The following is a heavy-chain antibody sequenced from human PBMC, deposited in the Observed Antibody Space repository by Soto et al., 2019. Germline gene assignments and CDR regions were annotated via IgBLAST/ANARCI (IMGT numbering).Heavy chain of an antibody. V-gene: IGHV1-69*01. CDR3: ARDGGRNSWGIAY. D-gene: IGHD1-26*01. J-gene: IGHJ4*02. CDR2: IIPIFGTA. CDR1: GGTFSSYS. Sequence: QVQLVQSGAEVKKPGSSVKVSCKASGGTFSSYSINWVRQATGQGLEWMGEIIPIFGTANYAQKFQGRVTITADESTSTAYMELRSLRSEDTAGYYCARDGGRNSWGIAYWGQGTLVTVSS.